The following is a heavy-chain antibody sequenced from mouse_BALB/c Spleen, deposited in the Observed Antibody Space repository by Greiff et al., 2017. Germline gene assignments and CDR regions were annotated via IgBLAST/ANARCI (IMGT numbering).Heavy chain of an antibody. D-gene: IGHD1-1*01. CDR2: INSNGGST. J-gene: IGHJ2*01. CDR3: ARVYYGSSYFDY. CDR1: GFTFSSYG. V-gene: IGHV5-6-3*01. Sequence: EVMLVESGGGLVQPGGSLKLSCAASGFTFSSYGMSWVRQTPDKRLELVATINSNGGSTYYPDSVKGRFTISRDNAKNTLYLQMSSLKSEDTAMYYCARVYYGSSYFDYWGQGTTLTVSS.